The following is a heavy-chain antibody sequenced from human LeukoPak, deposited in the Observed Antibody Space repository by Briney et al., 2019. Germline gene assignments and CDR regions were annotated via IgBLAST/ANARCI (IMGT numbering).Heavy chain of an antibody. J-gene: IGHJ4*02. CDR1: GGSISSYY. D-gene: IGHD5-12*01. Sequence: SETLSLTCTVSGGSISSYYWSWIRQRPGKGLEWIGYIYYSGTTNYNPSLKSRVTISVDTSKNQFSLKLSSVTAADTAVYYCARVTARGYSGYDYWGQGTLVTVSS. V-gene: IGHV4-59*01. CDR2: IYYSGTT. CDR3: ARVTARGYSGYDY.